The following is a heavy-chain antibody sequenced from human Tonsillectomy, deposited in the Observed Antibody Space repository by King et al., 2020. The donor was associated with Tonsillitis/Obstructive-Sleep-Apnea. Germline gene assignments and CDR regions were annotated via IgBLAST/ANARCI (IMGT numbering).Heavy chain of an antibody. CDR3: ARRANPAAIYFYMDV. J-gene: IGHJ6*03. D-gene: IGHD2-2*02. CDR2: IYYSGNT. CDR1: GGSIRSYY. Sequence: VQLQESGPGLVKPSETLSLTCTVSGGSIRSYYWSWIRQSPGKGLEWIGYIYYSGNTNYNPSLKSRVTISVDTSKNQFSLKLSSVTAADTAVYFCARRANPAAIYFYMDVWGKGATVTVSS. V-gene: IGHV4-59*08.